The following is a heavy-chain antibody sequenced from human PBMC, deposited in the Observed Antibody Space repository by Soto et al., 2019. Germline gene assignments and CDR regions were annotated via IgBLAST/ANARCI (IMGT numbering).Heavy chain of an antibody. CDR1: GYSFTTYW. CDR3: ARGKNWNYDWFDP. CDR2: IYTGDSDT. V-gene: IGHV5-51*01. J-gene: IGHJ5*02. D-gene: IGHD1-7*01. Sequence: GESLKISCKCSGYSFTTYWIGWVRQMPGKGLEWMGIIYTGDSDTRYSPSFQGKVTISADKSISTAYLQWSSLKDSDTAMYYCARGKNWNYDWFDPWGQGTLGTVSS.